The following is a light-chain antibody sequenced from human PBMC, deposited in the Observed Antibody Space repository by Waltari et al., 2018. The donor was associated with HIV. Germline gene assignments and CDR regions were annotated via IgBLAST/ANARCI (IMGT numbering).Light chain of an antibody. Sequence: DIQMTQSPSSLSASVVDRVTITCRASQSISCDFNWYQHKPGKAPKLLFYAASCLQSWVPSRVGGSGSVTYFTLTNSSLQPEDFATYYGQQSYNTPPWTFGQGTKVAFK. CDR1: QSISCD. J-gene: IGKJ1*01. V-gene: IGKV1-39*01. CDR3: QQSYNTPPWT. CDR2: AAS.